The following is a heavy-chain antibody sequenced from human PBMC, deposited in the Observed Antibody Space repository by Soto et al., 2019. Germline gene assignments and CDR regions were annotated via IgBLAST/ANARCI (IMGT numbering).Heavy chain of an antibody. J-gene: IGHJ4*02. Sequence: ASVKVSCKASGYTFTSYPTHWVRQAPGQRLEWMGWIDAGNGNTKYSQKFRGRVTFTTDTSASTAYMDLSSLRAEDTAVYYCAREDGYNFTPFDYWGQGTLVTVSS. V-gene: IGHV1-3*01. D-gene: IGHD5-12*01. CDR1: GYTFTSYP. CDR3: AREDGYNFTPFDY. CDR2: IDAGNGNT.